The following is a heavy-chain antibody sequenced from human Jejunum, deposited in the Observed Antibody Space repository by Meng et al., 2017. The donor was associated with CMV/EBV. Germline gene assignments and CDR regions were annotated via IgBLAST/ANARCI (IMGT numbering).Heavy chain of an antibody. CDR2: IYRDGGRK. CDR1: GLTCSSDD. V-gene: IGHV3-23*03. CDR3: AKDARVGAWGAFDY. D-gene: IGHD1-26*01. Sequence: ARGLTCSSDDMSLGRQAPGKGMELVSVIYRDGGRKYHADSVQGRFTISRDYSKNTLYLKMNSLRVEDTAMYYRAKDARVGAWGAFDYWGQGTLVTVSS. J-gene: IGHJ4*02.